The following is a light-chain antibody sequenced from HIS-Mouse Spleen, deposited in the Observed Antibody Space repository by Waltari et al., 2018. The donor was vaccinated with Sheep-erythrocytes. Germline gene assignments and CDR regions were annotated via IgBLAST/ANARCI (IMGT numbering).Light chain of an antibody. CDR1: QDISNY. V-gene: IGKV1-33*01. CDR2: DAS. CDR3: QQYDNLPLT. J-gene: IGKJ4*01. Sequence: DIQMTQSPSSLSASVGDRVPITCQASQDISNYLNWYQQKPGKAPKLLIYDASNFETGVPSRFSGSGSGTDFTFTISSLQPEDIATYYCQQYDNLPLTFGGGTKVEIK.